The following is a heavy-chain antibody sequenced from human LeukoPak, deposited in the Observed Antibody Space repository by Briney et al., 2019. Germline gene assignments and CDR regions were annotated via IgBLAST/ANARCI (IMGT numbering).Heavy chain of an antibody. CDR2: TYYRSKWRI. J-gene: IGHJ3*02. CDR1: GDSVSSNNIA. CDR3: ARGKYSAFDI. D-gene: IGHD2/OR15-2a*01. Sequence: SQTLSLTCGISGDSVSSNNIAWNWIRQSPPRGLEWLGRTYYRSKWRIDYAVSVKSRITINSDTSKNQFSLQLESVTPDDTAVYYCARGKYSAFDIWGQGTMVTVSS. V-gene: IGHV6-1*01.